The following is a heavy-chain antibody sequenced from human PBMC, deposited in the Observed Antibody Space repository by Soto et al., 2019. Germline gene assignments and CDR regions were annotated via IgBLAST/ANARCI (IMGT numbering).Heavy chain of an antibody. CDR1: GFSLSASGVG. Sequence: QITLKESGPTLVKPTQTLTLTCTFSGFSLSASGVGVGWIRQPPGKALEWLAIIYWDDAKHYSPSLKSSLTITKDTPKNQVVLKMTNMDPVDTATYYFAHKGGGDRILDYWGQGTLVTVSS. V-gene: IGHV2-5*02. D-gene: IGHD3-16*01. J-gene: IGHJ4*02. CDR3: AHKGGGDRILDY. CDR2: IYWDDAK.